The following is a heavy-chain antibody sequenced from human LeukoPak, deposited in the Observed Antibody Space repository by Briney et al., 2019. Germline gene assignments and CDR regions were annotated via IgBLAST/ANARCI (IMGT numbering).Heavy chain of an antibody. Sequence: SETLSLTCAVSGGSMSSGGYSWSWIRQPPGKGLEWIGYIYHSGSTYYNPSLKSRVTISVDRSKNQFSLKLSSVTAADTAVYYCARGLLSSRDGYKFDYWGQGTLVTVSS. CDR3: ARGLLSSRDGYKFDY. CDR2: IYHSGST. CDR1: GGSMSSGGYS. J-gene: IGHJ4*02. V-gene: IGHV4-30-2*01. D-gene: IGHD5-24*01.